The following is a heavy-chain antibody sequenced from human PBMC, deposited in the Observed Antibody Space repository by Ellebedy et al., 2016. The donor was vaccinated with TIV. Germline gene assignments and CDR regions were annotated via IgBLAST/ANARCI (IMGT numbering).Heavy chain of an antibody. CDR1: GGSISGSSYY. Sequence: MPGGSLRLSCTVSGGSISGSSYYWGWIRQPPGKGLEWIGSIYFSGSTYYNPSLKSRVTTSVDTSKNQFSLKLSSVTAADTAVYYCARHASYYDSSGYSGYYFDYWGQGTLVTVSS. CDR3: ARHASYYDSSGYSGYYFDY. J-gene: IGHJ4*02. D-gene: IGHD3-22*01. CDR2: IYFSGST. V-gene: IGHV4-39*01.